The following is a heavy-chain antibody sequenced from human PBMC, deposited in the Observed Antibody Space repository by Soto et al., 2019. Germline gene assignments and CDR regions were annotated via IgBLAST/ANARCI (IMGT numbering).Heavy chain of an antibody. V-gene: IGHV1-69*13. J-gene: IGHJ6*02. CDR3: AIPRATVVTLGGMDV. Sequence: ASVKVSCKASGGTFSSYAISWVRQAPGQGLEWMGGIIPIFGTANYAQKFQGRVTITADESTSTAYMELSSLRSEDTAVYYCAIPRATVVTLGGMDVWGQGTTVTVSS. D-gene: IGHD4-17*01. CDR1: GGTFSSYA. CDR2: IIPIFGTA.